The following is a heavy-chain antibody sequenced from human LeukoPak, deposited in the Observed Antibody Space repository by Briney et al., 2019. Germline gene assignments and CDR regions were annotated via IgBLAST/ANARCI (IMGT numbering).Heavy chain of an antibody. CDR1: GGSISSYY. Sequence: PSETLSLTCTVSGGSISSYYWSWIRQPAGKGLEWIGRIYTSGSTNYNPSLKSRVTMSVDTSKNQFSLKLSSVTAADTAVYYCAGERRITMVRGVINVPDYWGQGTLVTVSS. CDR3: AGERRITMVRGVINVPDY. D-gene: IGHD3-10*01. V-gene: IGHV4-4*07. J-gene: IGHJ4*02. CDR2: IYTSGST.